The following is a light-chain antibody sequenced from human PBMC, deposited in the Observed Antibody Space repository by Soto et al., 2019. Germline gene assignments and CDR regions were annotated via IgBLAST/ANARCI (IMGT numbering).Light chain of an antibody. CDR3: AAWDDSLSGPGV. CDR1: SSNIGNFY. J-gene: IGLJ7*01. V-gene: IGLV1-47*01. Sequence: QSVLTQPPSASGTPGQRVTISCSGSSSNIGNFYVYWYQQLPGTAPKLLIYKNNQRPLGVPDRFSGSKSGTSASPAISGLRSEDEADYYCAAWDDSLSGPGVFGGGTKLTVL. CDR2: KNN.